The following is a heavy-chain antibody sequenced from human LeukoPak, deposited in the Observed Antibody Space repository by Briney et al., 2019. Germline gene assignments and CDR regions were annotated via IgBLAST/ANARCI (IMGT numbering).Heavy chain of an antibody. D-gene: IGHD2/OR15-2a*01. V-gene: IGHV3-23*01. Sequence: QPSETLSLTCTVSGGSISSYYWSWIRQPPGKGLEWVSAFSGSGGSTYYADSVKGRFTISRDNSKNTLYLQMSSLRAEDTAVYYCAKNRPGGFDYWGQGTLVTVSS. CDR3: AKNRPGGFDY. CDR1: GGSISSYY. CDR2: FSGSGGST. J-gene: IGHJ4*02.